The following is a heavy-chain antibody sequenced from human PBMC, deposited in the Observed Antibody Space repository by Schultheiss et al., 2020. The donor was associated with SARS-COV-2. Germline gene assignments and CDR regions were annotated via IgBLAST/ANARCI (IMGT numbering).Heavy chain of an antibody. Sequence: SETLSLTCTVSGGSISSYYWSWIRQPPGKGLEWIGYIYYSGSTNYNPSLKSRVTISVDTSKNQFSLKLSSVTAADTAVYYCARGRYYDSSGYYNYYYYYYMNVWGKGTPVP. V-gene: IGHV4-59*01. D-gene: IGHD3-22*01. CDR2: IYYSGST. J-gene: IGHJ6*03. CDR3: ARGRYYDSSGYYNYYYYYYMNV. CDR1: GGSISSYY.